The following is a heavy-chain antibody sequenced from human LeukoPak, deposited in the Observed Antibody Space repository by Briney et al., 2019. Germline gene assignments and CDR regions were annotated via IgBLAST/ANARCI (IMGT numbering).Heavy chain of an antibody. J-gene: IGHJ4*02. V-gene: IGHV4-34*01. Sequence: SETLSLTCAVYGGSFSGYYWSWIRQPPGKGLEWIGEINHSGSTNYNPSLKSRVTISVDTSKNQFSLKLSSVTAADTAVYYCAPPWRGGSYWGQGTLVTVSS. CDR2: INHSGST. CDR1: GGSFSGYY. CDR3: APPWRGGSY. D-gene: IGHD3-16*01.